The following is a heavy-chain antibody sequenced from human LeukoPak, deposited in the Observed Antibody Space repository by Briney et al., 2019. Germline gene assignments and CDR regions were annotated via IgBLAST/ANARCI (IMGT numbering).Heavy chain of an antibody. D-gene: IGHD6-19*01. CDR1: GFTFSNYW. CDR2: IREHGGEQ. Sequence: GGSLRLSCAVSGFTFSNYWMSWVRQAPGKGLEWVANIREHGGEQYYVDSVKGRFTISRDNPKNSVYLQMDSLRVEDTAVYYCAREGTTGWYAPEWWGQGTLVTVSS. J-gene: IGHJ4*02. CDR3: AREGTTGWYAPEW. V-gene: IGHV3-7*01.